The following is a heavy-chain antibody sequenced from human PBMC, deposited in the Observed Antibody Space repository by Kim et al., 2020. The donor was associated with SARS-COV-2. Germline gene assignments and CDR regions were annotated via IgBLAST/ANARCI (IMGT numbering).Heavy chain of an antibody. CDR3: ARDQGVGDY. J-gene: IGHJ4*02. CDR1: GYTFTTYG. CDR2: INVGNGNT. Sequence: ASVKVSCKASGYTFTTYGVHWARQAPGQRLEWMGWINVGNGNTKYSEKFQGRVTITRDTSASTAYMELSSLRSEDTAVYYCARDQGVGDYWGQGALVTVSS. D-gene: IGHD1-26*01. V-gene: IGHV1-3*01.